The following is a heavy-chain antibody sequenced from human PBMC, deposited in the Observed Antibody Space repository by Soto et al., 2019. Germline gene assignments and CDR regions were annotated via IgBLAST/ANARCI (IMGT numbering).Heavy chain of an antibody. V-gene: IGHV4-30-4*01. J-gene: IGHJ6*04. CDR1: GGSIISGDYY. CDR2: IYYSGST. Sequence: PSETLSVTCTVSGGSIISGDYYWIWIRQPPGKGLEWIGYIYYSGSTSYNASLKSRTSISADPSNNQFSLKLHSLTAADTAVYFCGTMPIVVEPAPMDVWGTGTSVTVSS. CDR3: GTMPIVVEPAPMDV. D-gene: IGHD2-2*01.